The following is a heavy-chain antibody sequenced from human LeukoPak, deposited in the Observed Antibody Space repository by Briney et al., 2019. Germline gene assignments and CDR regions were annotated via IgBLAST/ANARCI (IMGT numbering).Heavy chain of an antibody. CDR3: ARGATVTNFDY. CDR1: GGSFSGYY. J-gene: IGHJ4*02. D-gene: IGHD4-17*01. CDR2: INHSGST. V-gene: IGHV4-34*01. Sequence: SETLSLTCAVYGGSFSGYYWSWIRQPPGKGLEWIGEINHSGSTNYNPSLKSRVTVSVDTSKNQFSLKLGSVTAADTAVYYCARGATVTNFDYWGQGTQVTVSS.